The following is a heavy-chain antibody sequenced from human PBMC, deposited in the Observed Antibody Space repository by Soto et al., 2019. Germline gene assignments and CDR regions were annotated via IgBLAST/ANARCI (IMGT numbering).Heavy chain of an antibody. Sequence: EVQLVESGGGLVQPGGSLRLSCAASGFTFSKYEMNWVRQAPGKGLEWVSYISSSGTTIYYADSVKGRFTISRDNAKNSLYLQMNSLRAEDTAVYYCARVRIFGVPGWLDPWGQGTLVTVSS. CDR3: ARVRIFGVPGWLDP. CDR1: GFTFSKYE. D-gene: IGHD3-3*01. V-gene: IGHV3-48*03. CDR2: ISSSGTTI. J-gene: IGHJ5*02.